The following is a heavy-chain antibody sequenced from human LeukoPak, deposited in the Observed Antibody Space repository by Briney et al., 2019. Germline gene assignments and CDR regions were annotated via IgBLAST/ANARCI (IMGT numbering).Heavy chain of an antibody. CDR3: ARGPGSLWFGELSH. CDR2: ISYDGINK. D-gene: IGHD3-10*01. CDR1: GFTFNSYA. J-gene: IGHJ4*02. Sequence: PGGSLRLSCAASGFTFNSYAMHWVRQAPGKGLEWVAVISYDGINKYYADSVKGRFTISRDNSKNTLYLQMNSLRAEDTAVYYCARGPGSLWFGELSHWGQGTLVTVSS. V-gene: IGHV3-30-3*01.